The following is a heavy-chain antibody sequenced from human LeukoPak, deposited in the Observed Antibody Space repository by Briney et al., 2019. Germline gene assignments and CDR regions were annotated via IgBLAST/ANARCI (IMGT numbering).Heavy chain of an antibody. CDR3: ARGKPNKRADYGDSGFDP. D-gene: IGHD4-17*01. CDR1: GYTFTGYY. J-gene: IGHJ5*02. CDR2: INPNSGGT. V-gene: IGHV1-2*06. Sequence: GASVKVSCKASGYTFTGYYMHWVRQAPGQGLEWMGRINPNSGGTNYAQKFQGRVTMTRDTSISTAYMELSRLRSDDTAVYYCARGKPNKRADYGDSGFDPWGQGTLVTVSS.